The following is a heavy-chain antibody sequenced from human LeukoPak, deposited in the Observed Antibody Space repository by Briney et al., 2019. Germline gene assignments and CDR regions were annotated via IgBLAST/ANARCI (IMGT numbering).Heavy chain of an antibody. V-gene: IGHV4-4*07. J-gene: IGHJ5*02. CDR1: GYSISSGYY. D-gene: IGHD3-10*01. CDR3: ARTEELLWFGELEAWFDP. Sequence: SETLSLTCTVSGYSISSGYYWGWIRQPAGKGLEWIGRIYTSGSTNYNPSLKSRVTMSVDTSKNQFSLKLSSVTAADTAVYYCARTEELLWFGELEAWFDPWGQGTLVTVSS. CDR2: IYTSGST.